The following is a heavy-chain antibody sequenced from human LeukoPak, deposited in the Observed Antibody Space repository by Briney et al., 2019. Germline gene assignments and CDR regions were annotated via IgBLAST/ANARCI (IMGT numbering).Heavy chain of an antibody. D-gene: IGHD3-22*01. Sequence: SETLSLTCTVSGDSITTTDHYWGWIRQSPEKGLEWIGNIYYSGITDNNPSLKSRVTMSFDTSKNQFSLKLSSVTAADTAVYYCARVGYYDSSGYSFDIWGQGTMVTVSS. CDR2: IYYSGIT. V-gene: IGHV4-39*07. CDR3: ARVGYYDSSGYSFDI. J-gene: IGHJ3*02. CDR1: GDSITTTDHY.